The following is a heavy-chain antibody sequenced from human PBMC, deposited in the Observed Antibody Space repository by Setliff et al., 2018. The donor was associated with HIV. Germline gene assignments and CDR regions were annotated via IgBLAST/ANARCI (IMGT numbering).Heavy chain of an antibody. J-gene: IGHJ4*02. Sequence: PGGSLRLSCAASGLTFSNYWMHWVRQAPGKGLGWVSRIDSDGSDTNYADSVRGRFTISRDNAKNTVYLQLTSLRAEDTAVYYCARGPQYNFWGGYLGLWGQGTLVTVS. CDR1: GLTFSNYW. D-gene: IGHD3-3*01. CDR3: ARGPQYNFWGGYLGL. CDR2: IDSDGSDT. V-gene: IGHV3-74*01.